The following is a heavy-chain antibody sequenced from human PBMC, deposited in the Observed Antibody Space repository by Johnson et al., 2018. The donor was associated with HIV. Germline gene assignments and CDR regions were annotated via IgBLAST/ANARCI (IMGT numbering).Heavy chain of an antibody. J-gene: IGHJ3*02. CDR3: AKEGSIAAAGNDAFDI. CDR1: GFTFSNYG. CDR2: ISYDGDNE. D-gene: IGHD6-13*01. V-gene: IGHV3-30*18. Sequence: VLLLESGGGVVQPGRSLRLSCSASGFTFSNYGMQWVRQAPGKGLEWVAVISYDGDNEYYADSVKGRFTISRDNSRNTLYLQMNSLGAEDTAVYYCAKEGSIAAAGNDAFDIWGQGTMVTVSS.